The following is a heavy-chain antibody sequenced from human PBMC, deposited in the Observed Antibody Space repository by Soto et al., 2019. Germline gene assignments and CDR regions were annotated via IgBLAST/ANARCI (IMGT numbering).Heavy chain of an antibody. J-gene: IGHJ4*02. Sequence: QLKLQESGPGLVKPSETLSLTCAVSGASISRTGFHWGWIRQPPGQGLEWIGSIYEAGTTFYNSSLQSRVPISADTSKNHFSLQLDSVTAADTAVYYCARRGSGHTFDYWGQGTLVTVSS. CDR3: ARRGSGHTFDY. V-gene: IGHV4-39*02. D-gene: IGHD3-10*01. CDR1: GASISRTGFH. CDR2: IYEAGTT.